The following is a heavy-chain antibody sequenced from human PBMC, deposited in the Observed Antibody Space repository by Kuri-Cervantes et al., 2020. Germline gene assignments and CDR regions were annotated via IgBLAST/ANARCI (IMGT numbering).Heavy chain of an antibody. J-gene: IGHJ4*02. CDR2: ISSSSSTI. V-gene: IGHV3-48*01. D-gene: IGHD6-19*01. CDR3: ARGWSYHDY. Sequence: GESLKISCVASGFTFNNYWMHWVRQAPGKGLEWVSYISSSSSTICYADSVKGRFTISRDNAKNSLYLQMNSLRAEDTAVYYCARGWSYHDYWGQGTLVTVSS. CDR1: GFTFNNYW.